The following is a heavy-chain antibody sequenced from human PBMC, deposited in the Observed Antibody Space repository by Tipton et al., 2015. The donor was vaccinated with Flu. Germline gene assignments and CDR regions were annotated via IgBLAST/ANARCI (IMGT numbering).Heavy chain of an antibody. D-gene: IGHD3-10*01. CDR3: AKDRSPYHGSGGGAFDI. Sequence: SLRLSCAASGFTFSTYGMHWVRQAPGKGLDWVAVMSYDGSHKYYADSVKGRFTISRDNSKNTVYLQMNSLRAEDTAVYYCAKDRSPYHGSGGGAFDIWGQGTMVTVSS. CDR2: MSYDGSHK. CDR1: GFTFSTYG. J-gene: IGHJ3*02. V-gene: IGHV3-30*18.